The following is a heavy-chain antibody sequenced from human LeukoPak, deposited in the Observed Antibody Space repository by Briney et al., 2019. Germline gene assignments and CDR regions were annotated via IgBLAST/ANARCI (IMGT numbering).Heavy chain of an antibody. CDR2: IFYSGTT. V-gene: IGHV4-59*08. Sequence: SETLSLTCTVSGGSVSGYYWSWIRQPPGKGLKWIGYIFYSGTTLYSPSLKSRVTMSVDTSENQFSLKLSSVTAADTAVYYCARHDVVPVIRRGFDFWGQGTLVTVSS. D-gene: IGHD2-21*02. CDR1: GGSVSGYY. J-gene: IGHJ4*02. CDR3: ARHDVVPVIRRGFDF.